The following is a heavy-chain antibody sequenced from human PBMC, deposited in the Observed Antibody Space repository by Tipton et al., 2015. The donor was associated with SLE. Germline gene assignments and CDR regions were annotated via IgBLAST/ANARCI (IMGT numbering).Heavy chain of an antibody. CDR3: ARVTRNYGVCDY. CDR1: GGSISSHY. J-gene: IGHJ4*02. CDR2: IYYSGST. D-gene: IGHD3-10*01. Sequence: GLVKPSETLSLTCTVSGGSISSHYWSWIRQPPGKGLEWIGYIYYSGSTNYNPSLKSRVTISVDTSKNQFSLKLSSVTAADTAVYYCARVTRNYGVCDYWGQGTLVTVSS. V-gene: IGHV4-59*11.